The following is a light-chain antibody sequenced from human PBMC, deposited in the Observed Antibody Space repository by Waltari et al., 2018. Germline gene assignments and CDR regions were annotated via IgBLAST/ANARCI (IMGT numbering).Light chain of an antibody. CDR1: QSVSSN. J-gene: IGKJ1*01. V-gene: IGKV3-15*01. Sequence: EIVMTQSPATLSGSPGERANLSCRASQSVSSNLAWYQQKPGQAPRLLIYGASTRATGIPARFSGSGSGTEFTLTISSLQSEDFAVYYCQQYNNWLWTFGQGTKVEIK. CDR3: QQYNNWLWT. CDR2: GAS.